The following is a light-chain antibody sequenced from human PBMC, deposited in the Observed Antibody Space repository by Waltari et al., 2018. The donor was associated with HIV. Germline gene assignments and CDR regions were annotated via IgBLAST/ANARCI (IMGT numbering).Light chain of an antibody. J-gene: IGKJ2*03. CDR3: QQYYRSPFS. V-gene: IGKV4-1*01. CDR1: PSVLYVSNNKNY. CDR2: WAS. Sequence: DIVMNQSPHSLAVSLGERATINCKSSPSVLYVSNNKNYLAWYQKKPGQPPKLLIYWASLRQSGVPDRFSGGGSGTDSTLTISSLQAEDVATYYCQQYYRSPFSFGQGTKLE.